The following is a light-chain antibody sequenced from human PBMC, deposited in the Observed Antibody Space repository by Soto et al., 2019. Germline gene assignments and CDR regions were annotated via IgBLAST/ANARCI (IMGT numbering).Light chain of an antibody. V-gene: IGLV2-14*03. J-gene: IGLJ2*01. CDR2: DVS. CDR3: SSYTSSTTLV. CDR1: SSDVGGYNY. Sequence: QSVLTQPASVSGSPGQSITISCTGTSSDVGGYNYVSWYQHHPGKAPKLMIYDVSSRPSGVSNRFSGSRSGSTASLTISGLQAEDEADYYCSSYTSSTTLVFGGGTKLTVL.